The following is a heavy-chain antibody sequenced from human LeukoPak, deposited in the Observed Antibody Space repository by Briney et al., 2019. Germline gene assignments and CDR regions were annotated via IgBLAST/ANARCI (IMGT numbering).Heavy chain of an antibody. J-gene: IGHJ4*02. CDR2: INHSGST. Sequence: SETLSLTCAVYGGSFSGYYWGWIRQPPGKGLEWIGEINHSGSTNYNPSLKSRVTISVDTSKNQFSLKLSSVTAADTAVYYCACGYSYGSTQPFDYWGQGTLVTVSS. CDR1: GGSFSGYY. CDR3: ACGYSYGSTQPFDY. V-gene: IGHV4-34*01. D-gene: IGHD5-18*01.